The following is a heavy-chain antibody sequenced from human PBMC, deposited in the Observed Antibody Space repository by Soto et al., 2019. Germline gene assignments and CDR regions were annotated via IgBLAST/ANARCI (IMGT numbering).Heavy chain of an antibody. V-gene: IGHV4-31*03. D-gene: IGHD3-22*01. Sequence: QVQLQESGPGLVKPLQTLSLTCTVSGGSISSGGYYWSWIRQHPGKGLEWIGYIYYSGSTYYNPSLKSRVTISVDTSKNQFSLKLSSVTAADTAVYYCASLGGRSYDSSGYYYGLDYWGQGTLVTVSS. CDR1: GGSISSGGYY. CDR2: IYYSGST. CDR3: ASLGGRSYDSSGYYYGLDY. J-gene: IGHJ4*02.